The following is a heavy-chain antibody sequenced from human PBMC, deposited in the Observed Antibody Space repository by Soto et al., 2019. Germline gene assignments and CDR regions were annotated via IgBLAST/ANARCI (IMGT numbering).Heavy chain of an antibody. CDR3: ARTEYRNKCVIYYYGMDV. V-gene: IGHV4-59*01. Sequence: PSETLSLTCTVSGGSISSYYWSWIRQPPGQGLEWIGYIYYSGSTNYNPSLKRRVSMSVDTSKNEFSLRLTSMAAADTAVYYCARTEYRNKCVIYYYGMDVWGQGTTVTVSS. CDR2: IYYSGST. J-gene: IGHJ6*02. CDR1: GGSISSYY. D-gene: IGHD3-16*02.